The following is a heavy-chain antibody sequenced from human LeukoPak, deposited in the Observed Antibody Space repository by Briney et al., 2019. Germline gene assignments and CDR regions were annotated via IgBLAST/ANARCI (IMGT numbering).Heavy chain of an antibody. CDR3: ARGWFGESTREFDY. CDR1: GFTFSSYS. V-gene: IGHV3-48*01. D-gene: IGHD3-10*01. CDR2: ISSTSTM. Sequence: GGSLRLSCAASGFTFSSYSMNWVRQAPGEGLEWISYISSTSTMYYADSVRGRFTISRDNAKNSLYLQMNSLRVEDTAVYHCARGWFGESTREFDYWGQGTLVTVPS. J-gene: IGHJ4*02.